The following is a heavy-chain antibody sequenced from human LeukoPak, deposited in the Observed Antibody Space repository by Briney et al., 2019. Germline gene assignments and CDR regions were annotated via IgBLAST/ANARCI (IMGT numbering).Heavy chain of an antibody. V-gene: IGHV3-48*01. CDR3: ARDDVGYFDY. Sequence: GGSLRLSCAASGFTFSSYSLNWVRQAPGKGLEWVSYISSSSGTMYYADSVKGRFTISRDSAKNSLYLQMNSLRVDDTAVYCCARDDVGYFDYWGQGTLVTVSS. D-gene: IGHD1-26*01. CDR1: GFTFSSYS. J-gene: IGHJ4*02. CDR2: ISSSSGTM.